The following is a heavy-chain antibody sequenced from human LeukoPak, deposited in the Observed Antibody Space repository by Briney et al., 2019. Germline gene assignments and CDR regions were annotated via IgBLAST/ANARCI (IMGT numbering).Heavy chain of an antibody. V-gene: IGHV1-69*05. CDR3: ATEALFGGYDVGGCFDY. CDR2: IIPIFGTT. Sequence: SVKVSCKASGGTFSSYAISWVRQAPGQGLEWMGGIIPIFGTTKYAQKFQGRVTITTDESTSTAYMELSSLRSEDTAVYYCATEALFGGYDVGGCFDYWGQGTLVTVSS. J-gene: IGHJ4*02. D-gene: IGHD5-12*01. CDR1: GGTFSSYA.